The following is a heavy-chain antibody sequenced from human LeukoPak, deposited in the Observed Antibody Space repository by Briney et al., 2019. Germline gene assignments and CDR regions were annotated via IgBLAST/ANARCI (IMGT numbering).Heavy chain of an antibody. D-gene: IGHD1-1*01. CDR1: GGTFSSYA. CDR3: ATRQRPDAYDI. J-gene: IGHJ3*02. Sequence: GASVKVSCKASGGTFSSYAISWVRQAPGQGLEWMGGIIPIFGTANYAQKFQGRVTITTDESTSTAYMELSSLRSEDTAVYYCATRQRPDAYDIWGQGTMVTVSS. V-gene: IGHV1-69*05. CDR2: IIPIFGTA.